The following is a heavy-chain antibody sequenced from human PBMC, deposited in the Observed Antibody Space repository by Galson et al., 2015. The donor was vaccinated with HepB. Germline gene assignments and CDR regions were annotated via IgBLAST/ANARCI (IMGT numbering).Heavy chain of an antibody. Sequence: SLRLSCAASGFTFSSYAMSWVRQAPGKGLEWVSAISGSGGSTYYADSVKGRFTISRDNSKNTLYLQMNSLRAEDTAVYYCAKALVRITMVRGVITDSVWGQGTLVTVSS. CDR3: AKALVRITMVRGVITDSV. J-gene: IGHJ4*02. CDR1: GFTFSSYA. D-gene: IGHD3-10*01. V-gene: IGHV3-23*01. CDR2: ISGSGGST.